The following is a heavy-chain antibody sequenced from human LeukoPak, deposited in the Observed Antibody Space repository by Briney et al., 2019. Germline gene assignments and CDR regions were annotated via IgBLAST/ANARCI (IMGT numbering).Heavy chain of an antibody. CDR3: ARDGCLTASGFQPHYFDY. D-gene: IGHD5/OR15-5a*01. Sequence: GGSLRLSCAASGFTFSDYEMNWVRQAPGKGLEWVSYISMSGSVIHYADSVKGRFTISRDNDKNSLYLQMNSLRAVDTAVYYCARDGCLTASGFQPHYFDYWSQGALVIVSS. V-gene: IGHV3-48*03. J-gene: IGHJ4*02. CDR1: GFTFSDYE. CDR2: ISMSGSVI.